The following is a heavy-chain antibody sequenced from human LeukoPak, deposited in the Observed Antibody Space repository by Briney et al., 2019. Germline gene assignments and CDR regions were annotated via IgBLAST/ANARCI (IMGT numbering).Heavy chain of an antibody. CDR1: GFTFSDYY. Sequence: GGSLRLSCAASGFTFSDYYLTWIRQAPGKGLEWVSYISSSSSDTNYADSVRGRFTISRDNANKSLYLQMNSLRDEDTAVYYCARAPTRYCSGGSCYYLDYWGQGTLVTVSS. V-gene: IGHV3-11*06. CDR2: ISSSSSDT. D-gene: IGHD2-15*01. J-gene: IGHJ4*02. CDR3: ARAPTRYCSGGSCYYLDY.